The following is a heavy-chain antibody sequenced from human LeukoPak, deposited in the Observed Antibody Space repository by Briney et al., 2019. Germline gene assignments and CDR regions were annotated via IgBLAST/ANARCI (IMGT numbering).Heavy chain of an antibody. V-gene: IGHV3-23*01. Sequence: PGGSLRLSCAASGFNFPSHAMTWVRQAPGKGLEWVSAVSGTGATTYYADSVKGRFTVSRDNSKNTVYLQMNSLRAEDTAVYYCARELQWPRGFDYWGQGTLVAVSS. CDR1: GFNFPSHA. CDR2: VSGTGATT. CDR3: ARELQWPRGFDY. D-gene: IGHD6-19*01. J-gene: IGHJ4*02.